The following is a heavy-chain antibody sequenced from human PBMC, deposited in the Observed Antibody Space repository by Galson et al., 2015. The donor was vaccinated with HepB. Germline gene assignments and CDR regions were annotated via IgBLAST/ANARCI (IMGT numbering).Heavy chain of an antibody. Sequence: SLRLSCAASGFTFSSYAMHWVRQAPGKGLEWVAVISYDGSNKYYADSVKGRFTISRDNSKNTLYLQMNSLRAEDTAVNYCARDPGMVRGVIIEYWGQGTLVTVSS. D-gene: IGHD3-10*01. CDR3: ARDPGMVRGVIIEY. CDR2: ISYDGSNK. J-gene: IGHJ4*02. V-gene: IGHV3-30-3*01. CDR1: GFTFSSYA.